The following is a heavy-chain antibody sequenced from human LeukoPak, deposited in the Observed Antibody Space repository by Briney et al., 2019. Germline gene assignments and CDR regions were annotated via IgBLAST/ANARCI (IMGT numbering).Heavy chain of an antibody. CDR2: IYYSGST. CDR3: AGRFSAAAGIGY. Sequence: SETLSLTCTVSGGSISSSSYYWGWIRQPPGKGLEWIGSIYYSGSTYYNPSLKSRVTISVDTSKNQFSLKLSSVTAADTAVYYCAGRFSAAAGIGYWGQGTLVTVS. CDR1: GGSISSSSYY. D-gene: IGHD6-13*01. J-gene: IGHJ4*02. V-gene: IGHV4-39*01.